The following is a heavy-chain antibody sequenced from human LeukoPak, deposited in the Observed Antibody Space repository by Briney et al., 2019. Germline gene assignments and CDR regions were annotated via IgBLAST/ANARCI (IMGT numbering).Heavy chain of an antibody. Sequence: GGSLRLSCAASGFTFSSYSMNWVRQAPGKGLEWVSSISITSSYIYYADSVKGRFTISRDNSKNTLYLQMNSLRAEDTAVYYCAKEPHQWEPGVFDYWGQGTLVTVSS. CDR2: ISITSSYI. CDR1: GFTFSSYS. V-gene: IGHV3-21*01. J-gene: IGHJ4*02. D-gene: IGHD1-26*01. CDR3: AKEPHQWEPGVFDY.